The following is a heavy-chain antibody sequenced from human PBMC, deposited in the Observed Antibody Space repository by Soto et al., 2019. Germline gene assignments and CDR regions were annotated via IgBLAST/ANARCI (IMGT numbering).Heavy chain of an antibody. Sequence: QVQLQESGPRLVKPSETLSLTCIVSGGSISNYYWSWIRQPPGKGLEWIGYIYYGGSTNYNPSLHSRVTISVDTSKNQFSLKMSSVTAADTAVYYCARAVLPATAPFDYWGQGTLVTVSS. J-gene: IGHJ4*02. V-gene: IGHV4-59*01. CDR3: ARAVLPATAPFDY. D-gene: IGHD2-2*01. CDR2: IYYGGST. CDR1: GGSISNYY.